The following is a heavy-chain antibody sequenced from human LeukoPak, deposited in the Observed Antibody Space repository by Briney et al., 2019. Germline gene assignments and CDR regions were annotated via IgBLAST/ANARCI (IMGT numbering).Heavy chain of an antibody. CDR1: GGSISSYY. V-gene: IGHV4-59*01. Sequence: SETLSLTCTVSGGSISSYYWSWIRQPPGKGLEWIGYIYYSGSTNYNPSLKSRVTISVDTSKNQFSLKLSSVTAADTAVYYCARGRVRADYWGQGTLVTVSS. CDR2: IYYSGST. D-gene: IGHD3-10*02. J-gene: IGHJ4*02. CDR3: ARGRVRADY.